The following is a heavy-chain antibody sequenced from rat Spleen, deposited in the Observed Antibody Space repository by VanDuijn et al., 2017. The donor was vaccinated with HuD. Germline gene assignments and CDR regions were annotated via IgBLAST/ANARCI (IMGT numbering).Heavy chain of an antibody. V-gene: IGHV5-27*01. CDR2: ISTSGGST. CDR1: GFTFNTYD. J-gene: IGHJ2*01. Sequence: EVQLVESGGGSVQPGRSLKLSCAASGFTFNTYDMAWVRQAPTKGLEWVAAISTSGGSTYYPDSVKGRFTISRDIAKSTLFLQMNSLKSEDTATYYCTRGGFYRYWGQGVMVTVSS. CDR3: TRGGFYRY. D-gene: IGHD1-3*01.